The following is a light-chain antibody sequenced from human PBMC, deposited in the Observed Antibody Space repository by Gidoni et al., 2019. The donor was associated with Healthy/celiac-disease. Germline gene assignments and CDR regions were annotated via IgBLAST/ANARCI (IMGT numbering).Light chain of an antibody. CDR1: SSTIGAGYA. CDR3: QSYDSSLSAPYV. CDR2: GNS. V-gene: IGLV1-40*01. J-gene: IGLJ1*01. Sequence: QSVLTQQPSVSGAPGQWVTISCPGISSTIGAGYAVHWYQQLPGTAPKLLICGNSNRPSGVPDRFSGSKSGTSASLTSTWLQAEDEADYYGQSYDSSLSAPYVFGTGTKVTV.